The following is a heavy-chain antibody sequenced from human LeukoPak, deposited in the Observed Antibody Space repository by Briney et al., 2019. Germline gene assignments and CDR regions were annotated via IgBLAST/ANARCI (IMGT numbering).Heavy chain of an antibody. CDR1: GYIFTGYY. J-gene: IGHJ4*02. D-gene: IGHD6-6*01. Sequence: ASVKVSCKASGYIFTGYYIHWVRQAPGQGLEWMGWINPNSGGTNYAQKFQGRVTMTRDTSISTAYMELSRLKSDDTAVYYCAKISSSAHFDYWGQGTLVTVSS. CDR2: INPNSGGT. CDR3: AKISSSAHFDY. V-gene: IGHV1-2*02.